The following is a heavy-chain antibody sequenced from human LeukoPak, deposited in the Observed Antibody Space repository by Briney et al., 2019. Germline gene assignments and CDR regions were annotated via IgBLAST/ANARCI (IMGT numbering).Heavy chain of an antibody. D-gene: IGHD3-22*01. Sequence: GGSLRLSCAASGFTFSNYAMAWVRQAPGKGLDWVSGISSRGENRFYADSVKGRFTISRDRFSDTMYLEMGNLRAEDTAVYYCAKDLYYDNSGYFPASFDSWGQGTLVTVSS. J-gene: IGHJ4*02. CDR1: GFTFSNYA. CDR2: ISSRGENR. CDR3: AKDLYYDNSGYFPASFDS. V-gene: IGHV3-23*01.